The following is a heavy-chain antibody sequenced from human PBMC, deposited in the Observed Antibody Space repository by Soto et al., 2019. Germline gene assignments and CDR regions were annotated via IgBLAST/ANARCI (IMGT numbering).Heavy chain of an antibody. CDR2: IYWNDDK. D-gene: IGHD6-13*01. V-gene: IGHV2-5*01. CDR3: AHSPESSSWYGLGYNWFDP. CDR1: GFSLSTSGVG. J-gene: IGHJ5*02. Sequence: QITLKESGPTLVKPTQTLTLTCTFSGFSLSTSGVGVGWIRQPPGKALEWLALIYWNDDKRYSPSLKSRLTITKDTSKNQVVLTMTNMDPVDTATYYCAHSPESSSWYGLGYNWFDPWGQGTLVTVSS.